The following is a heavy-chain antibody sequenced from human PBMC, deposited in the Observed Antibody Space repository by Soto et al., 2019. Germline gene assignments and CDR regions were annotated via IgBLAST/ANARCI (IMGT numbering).Heavy chain of an antibody. D-gene: IGHD6-25*01. CDR1: GYNFTTYW. CDR2: IYPGDSDT. Sequence: VESLKISCKGSGYNFTTYWIGWVRQMPGKGLEWIGIIYPGDSDTRYSPSFQGQVTISADTSINTAYLQLSSLKASDTAMYYCARPSRRERADYGMDVWGQGTTVTVSS. CDR3: ARPSRRERADYGMDV. J-gene: IGHJ6*02. V-gene: IGHV5-51*01.